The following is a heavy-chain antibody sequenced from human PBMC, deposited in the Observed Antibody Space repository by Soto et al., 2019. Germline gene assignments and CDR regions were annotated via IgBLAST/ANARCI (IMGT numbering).Heavy chain of an antibody. CDR2: VSYSGSNK. V-gene: IGHV3-30*18. Sequence: GGSLRLSCAASGFTFSSYGMHWVRQAPGKGLEWVSVVSYSGSNKYYADSVKGRFTISRDNSKNTLYLQMNSLRAEDTAIYYCAKPRLEWMLYRDFDYWGQGTLVTVSS. CDR1: GFTFSSYG. D-gene: IGHD3-3*01. J-gene: IGHJ4*02. CDR3: AKPRLEWMLYRDFDY.